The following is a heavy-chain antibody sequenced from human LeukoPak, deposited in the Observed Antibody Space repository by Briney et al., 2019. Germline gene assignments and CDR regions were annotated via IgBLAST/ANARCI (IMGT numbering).Heavy chain of an antibody. V-gene: IGHV4-59*01. Sequence: SETLSLTCTGSGGSISNYYWSWIRQPPGKGLEWIGYISYSGNTNYNPSLKSRLTISVDTSKKQFSLKLSSVTAADTAVYYCARRNDFDIWGQGTMVTVSS. CDR3: ARRNDFDI. CDR2: ISYSGNT. J-gene: IGHJ3*02. CDR1: GGSISNYY.